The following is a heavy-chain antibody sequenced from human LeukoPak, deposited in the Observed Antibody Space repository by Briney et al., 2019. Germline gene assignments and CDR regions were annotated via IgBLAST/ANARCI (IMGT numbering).Heavy chain of an antibody. CDR3: ARPGRTSIAAAGKYYFDY. V-gene: IGHV4-39*01. D-gene: IGHD6-13*01. CDR1: GDSISSTNYY. Sequence: SETLSLTCTVSGDSISSTNYYWGWIRQPPGKGLEWIGSIYYSGSTYYNPSLESRVTISVDTSKNQFSLKLSSVTAADTAVYYCARPGRTSIAAAGKYYFDYWGQGTLVTVSS. J-gene: IGHJ4*02. CDR2: IYYSGST.